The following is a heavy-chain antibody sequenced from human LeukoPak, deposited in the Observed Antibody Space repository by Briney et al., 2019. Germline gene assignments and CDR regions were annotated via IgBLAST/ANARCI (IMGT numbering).Heavy chain of an antibody. CDR2: INPNSGGT. CDR3: ARDPYDSSSYYYSYFDY. V-gene: IGHV1-2*02. D-gene: IGHD3-22*01. Sequence: ASVKVSCKASGYTFTGYYMHWVRQAPGQGLEWMGWINPNSGGTKSAQEFQGRVTMTRDTSISTAYMELSRLRSDDTAVYYCARDPYDSSSYYYSYFDYWGQGTLVTVSS. J-gene: IGHJ4*02. CDR1: GYTFTGYY.